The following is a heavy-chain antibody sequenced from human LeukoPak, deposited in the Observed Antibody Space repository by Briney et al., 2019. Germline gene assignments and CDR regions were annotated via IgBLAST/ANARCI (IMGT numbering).Heavy chain of an antibody. J-gene: IGHJ4*02. CDR2: IYTSGGT. CDR3: ARLTRLSTSPDRYYLDY. V-gene: IGHV4-4*09. D-gene: IGHD6-6*01. Sequence: PSETLSLTCTVSGDSISSSYWSWIRQPPGKGLEWIGYIYTSGGTNYIPSLKGRVTISIDTSKNQFSLKLSSVTAADSAVYYCARLTRLSTSPDRYYLDYWGQGTLVTVSS. CDR1: GDSISSSY.